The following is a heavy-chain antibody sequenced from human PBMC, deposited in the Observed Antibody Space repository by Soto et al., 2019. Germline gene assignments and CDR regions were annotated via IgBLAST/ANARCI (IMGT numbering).Heavy chain of an antibody. CDR2: IWYDGSNK. J-gene: IGHJ6*02. CDR3: ARDSREYCTNGVCYKYYYYGTDV. Sequence: GGSLRLSCAASGFTFSSYGMHWVRQAPGKGLEWVAVIWYDGSNKYYADSVKGRFTISRDNSKNTLYLQMNSLRAEDTAVYYCARDSREYCTNGVCYKYYYYGTDVCDQGTTVIVSS. V-gene: IGHV3-33*01. D-gene: IGHD2-8*01. CDR1: GFTFSSYG.